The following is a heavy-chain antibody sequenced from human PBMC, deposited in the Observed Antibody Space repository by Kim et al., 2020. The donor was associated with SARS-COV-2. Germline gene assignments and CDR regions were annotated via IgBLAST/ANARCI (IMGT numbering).Heavy chain of an antibody. V-gene: IGHV3-33*05. Sequence: GGSLRLSCEASGFVFGSYGMQWVRQAPGKGLEWVALISHDGRNKDYADSVKGRFTISRDNSKKTVNLEINSLRVEDTAVYYCARESVNYDYVWGTYLLYWGQGTPVTAYS. J-gene: IGHJ4*02. CDR3: ARESVNYDYVWGTYLLY. CDR1: GFVFGSYG. CDR2: ISHDGRNK. D-gene: IGHD3-16*02.